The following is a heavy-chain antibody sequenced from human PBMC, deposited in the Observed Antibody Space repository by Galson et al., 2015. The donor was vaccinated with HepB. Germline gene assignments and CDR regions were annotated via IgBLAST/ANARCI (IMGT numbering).Heavy chain of an antibody. CDR2: INHSGST. D-gene: IGHD2-2*01. Sequence: LSLTCAVYGGSFSGYYWRWIRQPPGKGLEWIGEINHSGSTNCNPSLKSRVTISVDTSKNQFSLKLSSVTAADTAVYYCARGAPIVVVPAAKGRYYYMDVWGKGTTVTVSS. CDR1: GGSFSGYY. V-gene: IGHV4-34*01. CDR3: ARGAPIVVVPAAKGRYYYMDV. J-gene: IGHJ6*03.